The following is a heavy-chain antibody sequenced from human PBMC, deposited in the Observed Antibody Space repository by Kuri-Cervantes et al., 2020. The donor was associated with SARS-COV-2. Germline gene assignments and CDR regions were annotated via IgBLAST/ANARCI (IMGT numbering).Heavy chain of an antibody. V-gene: IGHV4-59*01. Sequence: SETLSLTCTVSGDSITNYYLTWIRQPPGKGLEWIAYVSYNGATAYNPSLKSRVTMSLDTSKNQFSLRLSSVTAADTAVYYCSGRVDFSSVDYWGQGTLVTVSS. CDR3: SGRVDFSSVDY. CDR2: VSYNGAT. CDR1: GDSITNYY. J-gene: IGHJ4*02. D-gene: IGHD3/OR15-3a*01.